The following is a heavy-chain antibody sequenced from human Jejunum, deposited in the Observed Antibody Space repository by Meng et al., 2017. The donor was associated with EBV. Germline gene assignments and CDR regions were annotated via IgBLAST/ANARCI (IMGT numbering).Heavy chain of an antibody. V-gene: IGHV4-39*01. CDR2: INYSGTT. D-gene: IGHD2-15*01. CDR3: ARIGYCTGGRCLNWFDP. Sequence: QLQLQESGPRLGKPSETLSTTCTVSGGSISRSDYYWGWIRQSPGKGLEWIAMINYSGTTHYNSSLKSRFTISVDTSKNQFSLKLNSVTAADTAVYYCARIGYCTGGRCLNWFDPWGQGTMVTVSS. CDR1: GGSISRSDYY. J-gene: IGHJ5*02.